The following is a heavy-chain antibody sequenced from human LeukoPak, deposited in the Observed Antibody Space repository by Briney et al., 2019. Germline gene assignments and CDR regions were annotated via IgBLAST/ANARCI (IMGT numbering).Heavy chain of an antibody. V-gene: IGHV4-30-2*01. D-gene: IGHD1-1*01. CDR3: ARAGRSGDPYFDY. CDR2: IYHSGST. Sequence: SETLSLTCAVSGGSISSGGYSWSWIRQPPGKGLEWIGYIYHSGSTYYNPSLKSRVTISVDRSKNQFSLKLSSVTAADTAVYYCARAGRSGDPYFDYWGQGTLVTVSS. J-gene: IGHJ4*02. CDR1: GGSISSGGYS.